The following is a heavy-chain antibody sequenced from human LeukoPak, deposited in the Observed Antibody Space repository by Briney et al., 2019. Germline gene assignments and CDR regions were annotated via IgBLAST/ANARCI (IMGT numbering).Heavy chain of an antibody. CDR2: ISSSSSFI. CDR1: GFTSSSYS. D-gene: IGHD6-25*01. Sequence: GGSLRLSCAASGFTSSSYSMNWVRQSPGKGLEWVSSISSSSSFIYYVDLVKGRFTISRDNAKNSLYLQMNSLRAEDTAVYYCARGLAAQGVYYYYMDVWGKGTTVTVSS. J-gene: IGHJ6*03. CDR3: ARGLAAQGVYYYYMDV. V-gene: IGHV3-21*01.